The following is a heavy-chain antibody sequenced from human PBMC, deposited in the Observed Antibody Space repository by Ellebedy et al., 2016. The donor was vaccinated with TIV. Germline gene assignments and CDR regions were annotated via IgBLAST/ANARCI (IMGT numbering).Heavy chain of an antibody. Sequence: ASVKVSXXASGYTFTSYDINWVRQATGQGLEWMGWMNPNSGNTGYAQKFQGRVTMTRNTSISTAYMELSSLRSEDTAVYYCARGPTLENYGGNSLGVDYWGQGTLVTVSS. V-gene: IGHV1-8*01. CDR1: GYTFTSYD. J-gene: IGHJ4*02. CDR2: MNPNSGNT. D-gene: IGHD4-23*01. CDR3: ARGPTLENYGGNSLGVDY.